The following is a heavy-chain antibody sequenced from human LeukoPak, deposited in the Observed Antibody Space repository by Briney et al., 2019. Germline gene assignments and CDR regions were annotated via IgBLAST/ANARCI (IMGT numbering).Heavy chain of an antibody. J-gene: IGHJ4*02. V-gene: IGHV4-34*01. Sequence: SETLSLTCAVYGGSFSGYYWSWIRQPPGKGLEWIGEINHSGSTNYNPSLKSRVTISVDTSKNQFSLKLSSVTAADTAVYYCARLRPYYYDSGPWGQGTLVTVSS. D-gene: IGHD3-10*01. CDR3: ARLRPYYYDSGP. CDR2: INHSGST. CDR1: GGSFSGYY.